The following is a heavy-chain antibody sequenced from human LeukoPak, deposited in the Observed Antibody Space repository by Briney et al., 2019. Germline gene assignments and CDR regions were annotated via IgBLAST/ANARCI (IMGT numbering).Heavy chain of an antibody. Sequence: GASVKVSCKASGYTFTSYGISWVRQAPGQGLEWMGWISAYNGNTNYAPKLQGRVTMTRDTSTSTVYMELSSLRSEDTAVYYCARAHSGSYYAVVYWGQGTLVTVSS. J-gene: IGHJ4*02. CDR1: GYTFTSYG. CDR3: ARAHSGSYYAVVY. CDR2: ISAYNGNT. V-gene: IGHV1-18*01. D-gene: IGHD1-26*01.